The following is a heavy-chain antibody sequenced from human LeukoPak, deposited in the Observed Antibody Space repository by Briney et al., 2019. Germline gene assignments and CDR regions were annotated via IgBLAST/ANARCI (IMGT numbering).Heavy chain of an antibody. CDR1: GYSISSGYY. Sequence: SETLSLTCTVSGYSISSGYYWGCIRQPPGKGLEWIGSIYHSGSTYYNPSLKSRVTISVDTSKNQFSLKLSSVTAADTAVYYCARDTQTEGFDYWGQGTLVTVSS. V-gene: IGHV4-38-2*02. CDR2: IYHSGST. J-gene: IGHJ4*02. CDR3: ARDTQTEGFDY.